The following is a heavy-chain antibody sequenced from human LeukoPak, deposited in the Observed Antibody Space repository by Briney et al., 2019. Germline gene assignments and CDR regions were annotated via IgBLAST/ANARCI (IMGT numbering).Heavy chain of an antibody. CDR2: ISYDGSNK. V-gene: IGHV3-30-3*01. Sequence: GGSLRLSCAVSGFTFSSYAMHWVRQAPGKGLEWVAVISYDGSNKYYADSVKGRFTISRDNSKNTLYLQMNSLRAEDTAVYYCAENSALEYWGQGTLVTVSS. CDR3: AENSALEY. D-gene: IGHD1/OR15-1a*01. J-gene: IGHJ4*02. CDR1: GFTFSSYA.